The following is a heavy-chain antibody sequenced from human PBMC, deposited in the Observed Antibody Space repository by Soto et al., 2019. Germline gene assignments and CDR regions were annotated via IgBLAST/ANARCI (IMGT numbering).Heavy chain of an antibody. J-gene: IGHJ4*02. D-gene: IGHD3-10*01. Sequence: QVQLVQSGADVKKPGSSVTVSCQASGVTFSSETLGWVRQAPGQGLEWVGGIIPLFGTASYAQKFQGRVTITADESTSTVYMELSSLRSDDTAVYFCATELGENPASPFDAWGEGTLVTVSS. V-gene: IGHV1-69*01. CDR3: ATELGENPASPFDA. CDR1: GVTFSSET. CDR2: IIPLFGTA.